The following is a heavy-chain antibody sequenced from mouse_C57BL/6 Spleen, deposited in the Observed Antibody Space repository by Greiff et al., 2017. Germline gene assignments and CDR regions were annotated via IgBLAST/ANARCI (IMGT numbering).Heavy chain of an antibody. Sequence: VQLQQPGAELVKPGASVKMSCKASGYTFTSYWITWVKQRPGQGLEWIGDIYPGSGSTNYNEKFKSKATLTVDTSSSTAYIQLISLTSEDSAVYYCARREITTVVHFDYWGQGTTLTVSS. V-gene: IGHV1-55*01. D-gene: IGHD1-1*01. CDR1: GYTFTSYW. J-gene: IGHJ2*01. CDR2: IYPGSGST. CDR3: ARREITTVVHFDY.